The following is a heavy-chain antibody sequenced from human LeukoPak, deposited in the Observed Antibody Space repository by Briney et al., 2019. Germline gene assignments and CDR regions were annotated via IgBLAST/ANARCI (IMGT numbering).Heavy chain of an antibody. CDR1: GFTFDDCG. Sequence: GGSLRLSCAASGFTFDDCGMSWVRQAPGKGLERVSGINWNGGSTGYADSVKGRFTVSRDNAKNSLYLQMNSLRAEDTALYYCARDLRGYSYAFDIWGQGTMVTVSS. V-gene: IGHV3-20*04. CDR3: ARDLRGYSYAFDI. J-gene: IGHJ3*02. D-gene: IGHD5-18*01. CDR2: INWNGGST.